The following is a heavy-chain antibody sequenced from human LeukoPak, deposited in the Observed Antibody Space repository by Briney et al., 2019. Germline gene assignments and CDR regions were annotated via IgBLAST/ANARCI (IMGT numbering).Heavy chain of an antibody. CDR2: IRHSDGNT. J-gene: IGHJ4*02. V-gene: IGHV3-23*01. CDR3: AKGQETESRLDS. Sequence: GGSLRLSCAASGFTFSSYAMSWVRQAPGKGLEWVSGIRHSDGNTYYADSVKGRFTISSDKSKNILFLQMNSLRAEDTALYYCAKGQETESRLDSWGQGTLVTVSS. D-gene: IGHD1-1*01. CDR1: GFTFSSYA.